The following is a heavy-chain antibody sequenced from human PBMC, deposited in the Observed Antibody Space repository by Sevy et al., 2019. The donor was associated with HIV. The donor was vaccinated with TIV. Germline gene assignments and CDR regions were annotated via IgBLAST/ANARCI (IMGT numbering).Heavy chain of an antibody. CDR1: GFTFSSYS. V-gene: IGHV3-21*01. Sequence: GGSLRLSCAAPGFTFSSYSMNWVRQAPGKGLEWVSSISSNSNYIYYGDSVKGRFTISRDNAKNSLHLQMNSLRAEDTAVYYCGRSAQQLRGFDYWGQGTLVTVSS. D-gene: IGHD6-13*01. J-gene: IGHJ4*02. CDR3: GRSAQQLRGFDY. CDR2: ISSNSNYI.